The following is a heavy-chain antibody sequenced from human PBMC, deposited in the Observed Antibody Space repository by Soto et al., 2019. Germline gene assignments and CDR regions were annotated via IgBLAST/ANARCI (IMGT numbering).Heavy chain of an antibody. CDR3: ARGVRLHFDN. V-gene: IGHV3-23*01. J-gene: IGHJ4*01. CDR2: ISGRGNKT. CDR1: GFSFSPYA. Sequence: EVQLLESGGSLVQPGGSLRLSCAASGFSFSPYAMSWVRQAPGKGLEWVSSISGRGNKTYYADSVKGRFTISRDNSKDTLFLQMNGRSAENTALYYCARGVRLHFDNWGQGTLVTVSS.